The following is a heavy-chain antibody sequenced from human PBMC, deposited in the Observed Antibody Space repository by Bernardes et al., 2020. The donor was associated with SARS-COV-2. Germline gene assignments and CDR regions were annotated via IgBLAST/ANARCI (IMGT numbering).Heavy chain of an antibody. V-gene: IGHV3-7*01. CDR3: ASVMATWDRGLFSNTYYFYGMDV. D-gene: IGHD3-10*01. CDR1: GFTFSNYW. CDR2: IKQDGSEK. J-gene: IGHJ6*02. Sequence: GGSLRLSCIASGFTFSNYWMSWVRQAPGKGLEWVANIKQDGSEKYYVDSVKGRFTISRDNAKNSVYLQMRSLRAEDTAVYYCASVMATWDRGLFSNTYYFYGMDVWGQGTTVTVSS.